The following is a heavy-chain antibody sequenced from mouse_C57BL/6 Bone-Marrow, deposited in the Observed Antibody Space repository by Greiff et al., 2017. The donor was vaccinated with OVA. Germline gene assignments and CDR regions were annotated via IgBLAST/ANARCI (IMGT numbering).Heavy chain of an antibody. Sequence: QVQLKESGAELVRPGASVTLSCKASGYTFTDYEMHWVKQTPVHGLEWIGAIDPETGGTAYNQKFKGKAILTADKSSSTAYMELRSLTSEDSAVYYCTPVWSFDVWGTGTTVTVSS. CDR2: IDPETGGT. V-gene: IGHV1-15*01. CDR1: GYTFTDYE. J-gene: IGHJ1*03. CDR3: TPVWSFDV.